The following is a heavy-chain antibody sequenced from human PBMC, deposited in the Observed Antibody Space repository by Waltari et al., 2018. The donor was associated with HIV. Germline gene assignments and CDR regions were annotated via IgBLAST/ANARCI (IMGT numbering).Heavy chain of an antibody. V-gene: IGHV4-61*02. J-gene: IGHJ5*02. D-gene: IGHD2-21*01. Sequence: QVRLQESGPGLVKSSQTLSLTCNVSGASITSGNYFWGWARQSAGQRLVWIGRISTRGSTKNNTAPKGRVTISLATSNDHFSRRLTSVTAADTAVYNCVREALFYKYYLYCRDDDCYSRWFDPWRQGTLVTGSS. CDR3: VREALFYKYYLYCRDDDCYSRWFDP. CDR2: ISTRGST. CDR1: GASITSGNYF.